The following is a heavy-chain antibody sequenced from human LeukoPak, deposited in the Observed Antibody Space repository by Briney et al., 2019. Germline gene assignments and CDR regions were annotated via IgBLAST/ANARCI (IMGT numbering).Heavy chain of an antibody. V-gene: IGHV5-51*01. J-gene: IGHJ4*02. D-gene: IGHD5-12*01. CDR1: GYRFNTHW. CDR3: AKPTRGGYVKFDF. Sequence: GASLRISCKGSGYRFNTHWIAWVRHMPGKGLEWMGIIYPGDSETTYSPSFQGQVTLSADKSISTAYLQWSSLKASDTAMYYCAKPTRGGYVKFDFWGQGTPVTVSS. CDR2: IYPGDSET.